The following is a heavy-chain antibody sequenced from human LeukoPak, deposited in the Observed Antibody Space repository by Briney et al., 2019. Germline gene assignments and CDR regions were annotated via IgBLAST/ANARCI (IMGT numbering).Heavy chain of an antibody. D-gene: IGHD2-2*01. V-gene: IGHV3-23*01. J-gene: IGHJ4*02. CDR3: AKESCSSRCNFDC. CDR2: ITDSGGHT. Sequence: TGGSLRLSCAASGFTFSTYAMSWVRQAPGKGLEWVSAITDSGGHTYYADSVKGRFTISRDNSKNTLYLQMNSLRAEDTAVYYCAKESCSSRCNFDCWGQGTLVTVSS. CDR1: GFTFSTYA.